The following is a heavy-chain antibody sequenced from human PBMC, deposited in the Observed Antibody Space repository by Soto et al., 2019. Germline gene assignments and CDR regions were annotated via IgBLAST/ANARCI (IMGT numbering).Heavy chain of an antibody. D-gene: IGHD3-10*01. V-gene: IGHV1-18*01. J-gene: IGHJ6*03. CDR3: ARVPGVLLWFAAPVYYMDV. Sequence: ASVKVSCKASGYTFTSYCISWVRQAPGQGLEWMGWISAYNGNTNYAQKLQGRVTMTTDTSTSTAYMELRSLRSDDTAVYYCARVPGVLLWFAAPVYYMDVWGKGTTVTVSS. CDR2: ISAYNGNT. CDR1: GYTFTSYC.